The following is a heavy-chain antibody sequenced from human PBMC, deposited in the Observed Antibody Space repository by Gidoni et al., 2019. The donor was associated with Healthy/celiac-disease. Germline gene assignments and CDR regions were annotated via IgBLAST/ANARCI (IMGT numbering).Heavy chain of an antibody. J-gene: IGHJ1*01. CDR2: IKQDGSEK. CDR1: GFTFSSYW. V-gene: IGHV3-7*03. CDR3: ARGSAREWIYSSSWQAFGARFFQH. D-gene: IGHD6-13*01. Sequence: EVQLVESGGGLVQPGGSLRLSCAASGFTFSSYWMSWVSQAPGKGLEWVANIKQDGSEKYYVDSVKGRFTISRDNAKNSLYLQMNSLRAEDTAVYYCARGSAREWIYSSSWQAFGARFFQHWGQGTLVTVSS.